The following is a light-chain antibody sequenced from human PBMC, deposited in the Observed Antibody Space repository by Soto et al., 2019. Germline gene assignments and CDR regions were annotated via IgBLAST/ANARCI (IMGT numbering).Light chain of an antibody. CDR1: SSNIGTNY. V-gene: IGLV1-47*01. J-gene: IGLJ2*01. CDR3: AAWDDSLSAYV. Sequence: QSVLTQPPSASGTPGQGVIISCSGGSSNIGTNYVYWYQHLAGAAPKLLIYRNNQRPSGVPERFSASRSGTSASLAISGLRFEDESDYYCAAWDDSLSAYVFGSGTQLTVL. CDR2: RNN.